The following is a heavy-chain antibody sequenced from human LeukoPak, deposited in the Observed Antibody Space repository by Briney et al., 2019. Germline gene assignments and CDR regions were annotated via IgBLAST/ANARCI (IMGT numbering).Heavy chain of an antibody. CDR2: IKQDGSEK. V-gene: IGHV3-7*01. CDR1: GFTFSSYW. D-gene: IGHD4-17*01. CDR3: ARRTVTPDFNYYYYYGMDV. Sequence: GGSLRLSCAASGFTFSSYWMSWVRQAPGKGLEWVANIKQDGSEKYYVDSVKGRFTISRDNAKNSLYLQMNSLGAEDTAVYYCARRTVTPDFNYYYYYGMDVWGQGTTVTVSS. J-gene: IGHJ6*02.